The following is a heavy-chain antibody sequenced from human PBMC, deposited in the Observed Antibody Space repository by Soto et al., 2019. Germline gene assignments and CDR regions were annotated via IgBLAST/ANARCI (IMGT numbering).Heavy chain of an antibody. CDR1: GDSISSYY. Sequence: ETLYLTCTGSGDSISSYYWTWIRQPPGKGLEYIGYIYYSGRTYYNPSLKSRVTISVDTSKNQFSLKLSSVTAADTAVYYCARGHLGITTTGTWYDFDYWGQGTLVTVSS. J-gene: IGHJ4*02. CDR3: ARGHLGITTTGTWYDFDY. V-gene: IGHV4-59*01. CDR2: IYYSGRT. D-gene: IGHD2-15*01.